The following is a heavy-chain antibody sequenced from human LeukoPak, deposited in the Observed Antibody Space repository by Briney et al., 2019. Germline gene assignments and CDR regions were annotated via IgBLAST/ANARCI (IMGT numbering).Heavy chain of an antibody. CDR2: VYYSGST. J-gene: IGHJ4*02. D-gene: IGHD6-19*01. CDR1: GGSISGYY. Sequence: SETLSLTCTVSGGSISGYYWSWIRQPPGKGLEWIGYVYYSGSTNYNPSLKSRVTISVDTSKKQFSLKLSSVTAADTAVYYCAREVAYSSGWYRFFDSWGQGTLVTVSS. V-gene: IGHV4-59*12. CDR3: AREVAYSSGWYRFFDS.